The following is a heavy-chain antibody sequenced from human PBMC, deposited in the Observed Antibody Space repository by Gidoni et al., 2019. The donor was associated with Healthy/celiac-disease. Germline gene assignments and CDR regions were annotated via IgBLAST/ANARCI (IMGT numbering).Heavy chain of an antibody. CDR3: ARHGDYGAFDI. J-gene: IGHJ3*02. CDR2: IYYSGST. CDR1: GGSISSSSYY. V-gene: IGHV4-39*01. Sequence: QLQLQESGPGLVKPSETLSLTCTVSGGSISSSSYYWGWIRQPPGKGLEWIGSIYYSGSTYYNPSLKSRVTISVDTSKNQFSLKLSSVTAADTAVYYCARHGDYGAFDIWGQGTMVTVSS. D-gene: IGHD4-17*01.